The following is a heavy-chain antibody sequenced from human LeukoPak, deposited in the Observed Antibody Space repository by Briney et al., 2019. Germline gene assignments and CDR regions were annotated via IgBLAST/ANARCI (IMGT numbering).Heavy chain of an antibody. CDR3: ARGGGRYYYDSSGYGDY. CDR2: ISAYNGNT. J-gene: IGHJ4*01. CDR1: GYTFTSYG. Sequence: VASVKVSCKASGYTFTSYGISWVRQAPGQGLEWMGWISAYNGNTNHAQKFQDRVTLTTDTSTSTAYMELRSLRSDDTAVYYCARGGGRYYYDSSGYGDYWGQGTLVTVSS. V-gene: IGHV1-18*01. D-gene: IGHD3-22*01.